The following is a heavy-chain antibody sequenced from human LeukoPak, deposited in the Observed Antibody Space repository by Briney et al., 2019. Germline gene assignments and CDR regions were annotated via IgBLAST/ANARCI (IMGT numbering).Heavy chain of an antibody. CDR1: GYSFTSYW. V-gene: IGHV5-51*01. Sequence: GESLKISCKGSGYSFTSYWIGWVRQMPGKGLEWMGIIYPGDSGTRYSPSFQGQVTISADKSISTAYLQWSSLKASDTAMYYCARHSPSPYYYDSSGEMHGWFDPWGQGTLVTVSS. D-gene: IGHD3-22*01. J-gene: IGHJ5*02. CDR2: IYPGDSGT. CDR3: ARHSPSPYYYDSSGEMHGWFDP.